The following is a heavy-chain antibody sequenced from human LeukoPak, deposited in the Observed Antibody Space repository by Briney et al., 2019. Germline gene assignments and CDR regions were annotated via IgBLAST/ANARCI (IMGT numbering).Heavy chain of an antibody. D-gene: IGHD1-26*01. J-gene: IGHJ4*02. V-gene: IGHV3-30-3*01. CDR2: LSYDGSNE. CDR3: ARGRGSYSADY. Sequence: GGSLRLSCAASRFTFSNYPMHWVRQAPGKGLEWVALLSYDGSNECYADSVKGRFTISRDNSKNTLYLQMDSLRAEDTAVYYCARGRGSYSADYWGQGTLVTVSS. CDR1: RFTFSNYP.